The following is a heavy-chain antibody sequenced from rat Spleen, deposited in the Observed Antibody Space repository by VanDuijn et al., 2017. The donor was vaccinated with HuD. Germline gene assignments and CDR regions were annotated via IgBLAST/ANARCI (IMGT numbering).Heavy chain of an antibody. CDR1: GHAITSSYR. D-gene: IGHD5-1*01. V-gene: IGHV3-3*01. CDR3: TRAPGKGYVMDA. Sequence: EVQLQESGPGLVKPSQSLSLTCSVTGHAITSSYRWNWIRKFPGNKMEWIGHISYSGSTNYNPSLKSRISITRDTSKNQFFLQVNSVTTEDTAIYYCTRAPGKGYVMDAWGQGTAVTVSS. J-gene: IGHJ4*01. CDR2: ISYSGST.